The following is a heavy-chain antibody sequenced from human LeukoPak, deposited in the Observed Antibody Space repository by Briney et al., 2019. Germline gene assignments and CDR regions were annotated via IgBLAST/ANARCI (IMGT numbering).Heavy chain of an antibody. CDR3: ARGEGYGGY. D-gene: IGHD3-16*01. V-gene: IGHV1-18*01. CDR2: ISGYNGNT. J-gene: IGHJ4*02. CDR1: GYTFSRYG. Sequence: ASVRVSCKASGYTFSRYGISWGRQAPGQGLEWMGWISGYNGNTDYAQKLQGRVTMTTDTSTSTAYMELRSLTSDDTAVYYCARGEGYGGYCGQGILVTVSS.